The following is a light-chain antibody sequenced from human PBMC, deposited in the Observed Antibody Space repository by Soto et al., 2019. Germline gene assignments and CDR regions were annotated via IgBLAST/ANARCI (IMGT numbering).Light chain of an antibody. Sequence: EIVLTQSPDTLSLSPGERATLSCRASQSVPNSRLAWYQQKPSQAPSLVISDTSIRATGIPDRFSGSGSGTDFSLIIGRLEPEDFAVYICQQYGASPWTFGQGTKVDIK. CDR1: QSVPNSR. CDR3: QQYGASPWT. V-gene: IGKV3-20*01. CDR2: DTS. J-gene: IGKJ1*01.